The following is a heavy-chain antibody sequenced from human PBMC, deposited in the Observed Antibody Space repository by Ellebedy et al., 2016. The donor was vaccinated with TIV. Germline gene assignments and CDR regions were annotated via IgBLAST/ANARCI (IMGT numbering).Heavy chain of an antibody. Sequence: ASVKVSXXASGYTFTSYGISWVRQAPGQGLEWMGWISAYNGNTNYAQKLQGRVTMTTDTSTSTAYMELRSLRSDDTAVYYCARDRRRGSGWYGSDYYYMDVWGKGTTVTVSS. CDR1: GYTFTSYG. J-gene: IGHJ6*03. D-gene: IGHD6-19*01. CDR2: ISAYNGNT. CDR3: ARDRRRGSGWYGSDYYYMDV. V-gene: IGHV1-18*01.